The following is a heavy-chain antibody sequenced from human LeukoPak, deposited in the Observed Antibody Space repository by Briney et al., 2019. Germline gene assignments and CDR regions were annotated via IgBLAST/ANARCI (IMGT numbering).Heavy chain of an antibody. Sequence: SETLSLTCTVSGGSISSHYWSWIRQPPGKGREWIGYIYYSGSTNYNPSLKSRVTISVDTSKNQFSLKLSSVTAADTAVYYCARVTKNDFWSGYLYPAYFGWFAPWGQGTLVTVSS. CDR1: GGSISSHY. V-gene: IGHV4-59*11. CDR3: ARVTKNDFWSGYLYPAYFGWFAP. J-gene: IGHJ5*02. CDR2: IYYSGST. D-gene: IGHD3-3*01.